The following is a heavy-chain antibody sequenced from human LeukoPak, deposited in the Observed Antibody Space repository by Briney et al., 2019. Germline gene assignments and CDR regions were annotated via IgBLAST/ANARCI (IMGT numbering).Heavy chain of an antibody. CDR1: GGSISSSSYY. CDR2: IYHSGST. V-gene: IGHV4-39*01. CDR3: AIDTVRGFEY. Sequence: PSETLSLTRTVSGGSISSSSYYWGWIRQPPGKGLEWIGSIYHSGSTYYNASLKSRVTISEDTSKSQFSLKLSSVAAADTAVYYCAIDTVRGFEYWGHGTLVTVSS. J-gene: IGHJ4*01.